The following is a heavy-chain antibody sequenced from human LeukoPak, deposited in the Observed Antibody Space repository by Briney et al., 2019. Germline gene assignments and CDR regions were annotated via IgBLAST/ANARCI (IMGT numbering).Heavy chain of an antibody. CDR1: NGSVRSYY. Sequence: PSETLSLTCTVSNGSVRSYYWSWVRQSPGKGLEWIGYIYYSGSTNYNPSLKSRVTISVDTSKNQFSLKLSSVTAADTAVYYCARAPPFYDSSGYYRAVFFDYWGQGTLVTVSS. D-gene: IGHD3-22*01. CDR2: IYYSGST. CDR3: ARAPPFYDSSGYYRAVFFDY. J-gene: IGHJ4*02. V-gene: IGHV4-59*02.